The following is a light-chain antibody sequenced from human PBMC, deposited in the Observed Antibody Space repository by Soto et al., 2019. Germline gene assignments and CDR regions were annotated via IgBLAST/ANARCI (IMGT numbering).Light chain of an antibody. CDR2: NNG. CDR3: TAWDDSLNGRV. Sequence: QSVLTHPPSASGTLGQRVTISCSGSSSNIGRNVVNWYQQFPGTAPKVLIYNNGQRPSGVSDRFSGSKSGTSASLAISGLQTEDEADYYCTAWDDSLNGRVFGGGTKLTVL. J-gene: IGLJ3*02. CDR1: SSNIGRNV. V-gene: IGLV1-44*01.